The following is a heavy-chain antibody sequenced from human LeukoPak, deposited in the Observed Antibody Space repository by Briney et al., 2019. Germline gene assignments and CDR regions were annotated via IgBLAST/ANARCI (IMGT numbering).Heavy chain of an antibody. D-gene: IGHD3-10*01. Sequence: GGSLRLSCATSGFTFSNYDMHWVRQATGKGLEWVSGIDTAGDTYYPGSVKGRFTISRENAKNSLYLQVNSLRAEDTAVYYCTRDGTVVRGLPRRARTFYGMDVWGQGTTVTVS. CDR1: GFTFSNYD. CDR3: TRDGTVVRGLPRRARTFYGMDV. V-gene: IGHV3-13*01. J-gene: IGHJ6*02. CDR2: IDTAGDT.